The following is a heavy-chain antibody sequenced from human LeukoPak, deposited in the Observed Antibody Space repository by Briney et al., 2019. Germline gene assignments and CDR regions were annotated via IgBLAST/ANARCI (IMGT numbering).Heavy chain of an antibody. Sequence: GGSLRLSCAASGFIFSSYCMNWVRQAPGKGLEWVSYISAKSGAMYYADSVQGRFTITRDNAKNSLYLQMDSLRVEDTAVYYCAARNYGDRFNSWGQGTLVTVSS. V-gene: IGHV3-48*01. CDR3: AARNYGDRFNS. J-gene: IGHJ5*02. D-gene: IGHD4-17*01. CDR2: ISAKSGAM. CDR1: GFIFSSYC.